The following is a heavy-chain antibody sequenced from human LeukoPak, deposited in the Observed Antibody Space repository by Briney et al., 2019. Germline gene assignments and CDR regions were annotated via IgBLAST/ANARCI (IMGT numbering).Heavy chain of an antibody. J-gene: IGHJ4*02. V-gene: IGHV3-11*01. CDR1: GFTFSDYY. CDR3: ARDASRGSSWYDY. D-gene: IGHD6-13*01. CDR2: ISSSGSTI. Sequence: GGSLRLSCAASGFTFSDYYMSWIRQAPGKGLDWVSYISSSGSTIYYADSVKGRFTISRDNAKNSLYLQMNSLRAEDTAVYYCARDASRGSSWYDYWGQGTLVTVSS.